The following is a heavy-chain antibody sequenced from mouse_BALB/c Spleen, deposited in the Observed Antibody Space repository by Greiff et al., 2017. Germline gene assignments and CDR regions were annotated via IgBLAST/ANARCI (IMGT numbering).Heavy chain of an antibody. CDR3: ARTTVVEEAWFAY. Sequence: VQLQQSGPGLVAPSQSLSITCTVSGFSLTSYGVHWVRQPPGKGLEWLGVIWAGGSTNYNSALMSRLSISKDNSKSQVFLKMNSLQTDDTAMYYCARTTVVEEAWFAYWGQGTLVTVSA. CDR1: GFSLTSYG. CDR2: IWAGGST. D-gene: IGHD1-1*01. J-gene: IGHJ3*01. V-gene: IGHV2-9*02.